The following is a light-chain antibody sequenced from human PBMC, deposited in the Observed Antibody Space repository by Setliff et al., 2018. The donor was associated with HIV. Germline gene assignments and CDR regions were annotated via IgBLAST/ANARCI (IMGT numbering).Light chain of an antibody. CDR1: SSDVGSYNL. CDR2: EVS. J-gene: IGLJ1*01. CDR3: SSYTSSGAPSDV. Sequence: QSALTQPASVSGSLGQSITISCTGTSSDVGSYNLVSWYQQLPGKAPKLILYEVSVRPSGISHRFAGSKSDNTASLTISGLEAEDEGSYYCSSYTSSGAPSDVFGTGTKVTVL. V-gene: IGLV2-14*02.